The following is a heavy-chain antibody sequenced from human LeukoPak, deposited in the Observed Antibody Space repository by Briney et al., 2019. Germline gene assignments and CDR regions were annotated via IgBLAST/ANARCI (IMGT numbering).Heavy chain of an antibody. D-gene: IGHD2-15*01. CDR2: INPNSGGT. Sequence: VASVKVSCKASGYTFTGYYMHWVRQAPGQGLEWMGWINPNSGGTNYAQKFQGRVTMTRDTSISTAYMELSRLRSDDTAVYYCAREAIGYCSGGSCYSGWFDPWGQGTLVTVSS. CDR3: AREAIGYCSGGSCYSGWFDP. J-gene: IGHJ5*02. V-gene: IGHV1-2*02. CDR1: GYTFTGYY.